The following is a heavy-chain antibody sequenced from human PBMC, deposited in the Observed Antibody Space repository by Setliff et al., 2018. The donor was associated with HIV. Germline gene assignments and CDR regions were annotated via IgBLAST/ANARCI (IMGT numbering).Heavy chain of an antibody. CDR2: IDSSGTT. D-gene: IGHD6-13*01. J-gene: IGHJ5*02. CDR1: GGSISGHY. V-gene: IGHV4-4*08. CDR3: ARVKATAGVMSPEKGRFDP. Sequence: SETLSLTCTVSGGSISGHYWSWIRQPPGRGLEWIGRIDSSGTTDYKPSLKGRVAISVDTSRNQFSLKLNSVTAEDTAVYYSARVKATAGVMSPEKGRFDPWGQGTLVTVSS.